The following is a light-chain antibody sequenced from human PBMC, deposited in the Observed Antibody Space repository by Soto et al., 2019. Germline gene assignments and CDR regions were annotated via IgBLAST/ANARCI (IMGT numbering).Light chain of an antibody. CDR3: QQRSNWPT. CDR2: ADS. Sequence: EIVLTQSPATLSFSPGETATLSCRASQSVSGYIGWYQQKPGQAPRLLIYADSNRATGIPARFSGSGSGTDFTLTISSLEPEDFALYYCQQRSNWPTFGHGTRLEIK. J-gene: IGKJ5*01. CDR1: QSVSGY. V-gene: IGKV3-11*01.